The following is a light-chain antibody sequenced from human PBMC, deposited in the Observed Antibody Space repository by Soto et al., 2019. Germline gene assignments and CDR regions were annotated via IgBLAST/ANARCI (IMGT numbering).Light chain of an antibody. V-gene: IGKV1-17*03. CDR1: QGIHKY. Sequence: DIQMTQSPSAMSASVGDRVTITCRASQGIHKYLAWFQQKPGKVPKRLIYGASSLQSGVPSRFSGSGSGTEFPLTISSLQPEDFATYYCLQHNFYPPTFGQGTRLE. CDR3: LQHNFYPPT. J-gene: IGKJ5*01. CDR2: GAS.